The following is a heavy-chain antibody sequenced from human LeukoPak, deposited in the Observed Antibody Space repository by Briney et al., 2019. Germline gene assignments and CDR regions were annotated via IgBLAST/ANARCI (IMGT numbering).Heavy chain of an antibody. CDR2: IYYSGST. CDR3: ARHRSSGREYEYYFDY. D-gene: IGHD6-19*01. V-gene: IGHV4-59*08. CDR1: GGSISSYY. J-gene: IGHJ4*02. Sequence: PSETLSLTCTVSGGSISSYYWSWIRQPPGKGLEWIGYIYYSGSTNYNPSLKSRVTISVDTSKNQFSLKLNSVTAADTAVYYCARHRSSGREYEYYFDYWGQGTLATVSS.